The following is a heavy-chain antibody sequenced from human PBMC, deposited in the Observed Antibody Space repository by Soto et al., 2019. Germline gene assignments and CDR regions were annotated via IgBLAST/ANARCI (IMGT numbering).Heavy chain of an antibody. CDR2: IIPIFGTA. Sequence: SVKVSCKASGGTFSSYAISWVRQAPGQGLEWMGGIIPIFGTANYAQKFQGRVTITADESTSTAYMELSSLRSEDTAVYYCASTYTWNDPLMPDYYCGMDVWGKGTRVTVP. J-gene: IGHJ6*04. CDR3: ASTYTWNDPLMPDYYCGMDV. V-gene: IGHV1-69*13. D-gene: IGHD1-20*01. CDR1: GGTFSSYA.